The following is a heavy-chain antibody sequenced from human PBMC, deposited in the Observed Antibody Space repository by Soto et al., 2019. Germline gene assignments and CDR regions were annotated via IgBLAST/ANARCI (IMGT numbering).Heavy chain of an antibody. V-gene: IGHV3-48*02. CDR2: ISSSSSTI. CDR3: ARGGAYLTFDS. CDR1: GFTFSSYS. J-gene: IGHJ4*02. Sequence: EVQLVESGGDLVQPGGSLRLSCAASGFTFSSYSMNWVRQAPGKGLEWVSYISSSSSTIYYADFVKGRFTISRDNAKNSLYLQMNSQRDEDTAGYYCARGGAYLTFDSWGQGTLVTVSS. D-gene: IGHD2-2*02.